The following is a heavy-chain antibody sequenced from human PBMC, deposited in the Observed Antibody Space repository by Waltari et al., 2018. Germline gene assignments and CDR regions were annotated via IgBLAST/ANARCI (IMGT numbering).Heavy chain of an antibody. CDR3: ARVLMVRASSAFDI. V-gene: IGHV1-8*02. J-gene: IGHJ3*02. CDR1: GYSFTSYD. Sequence: QAQLVQSGAEVKKPGASVKVSCKASGYSFTSYDINWVRQATGQGLEWMGWMNPNSGNTGYAQKFQGRVTMTRNTSISTAYMELSSLRSEDTAVYYCARVLMVRASSAFDIWGQGTMVTVSS. D-gene: IGHD3-10*01. CDR2: MNPNSGNT.